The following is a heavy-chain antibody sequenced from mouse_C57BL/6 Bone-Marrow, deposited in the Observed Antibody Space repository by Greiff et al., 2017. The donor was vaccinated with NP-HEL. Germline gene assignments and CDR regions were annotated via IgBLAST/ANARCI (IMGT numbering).Heavy chain of an antibody. CDR3: ARKLDHWYFDV. CDR2: INPSSGYT. J-gene: IGHJ1*03. CDR1: GYTFTSYT. Sequence: VKVVESGAELARPGASVKMSCKASGYTFTSYTMHWVKQRPGQGLEWIGYINPSSGYTKYNQKFKDKATLTADKSSSTAYMQLSSLTSEDSAVYYCARKLDHWYFDVWGTGTTVTVSS. V-gene: IGHV1-4*01.